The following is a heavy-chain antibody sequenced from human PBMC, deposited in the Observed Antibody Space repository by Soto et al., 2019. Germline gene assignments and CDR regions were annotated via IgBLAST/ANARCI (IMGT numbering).Heavy chain of an antibody. CDR3: LFFYCYRISTFVY. J-gene: IGHJ4*01. V-gene: IGHV3-9*01. D-gene: IGHD3-16*02. Sequence: QPGGSLRLSCAASGFTFDDYAMHWVRQAPGKGLEWVSGISWNSGRIGYADSVKGRFTISRDNAKSSLYLQMNSLRAEDTALYYCLFFYCYRISTFVYWCHGTXFTVSS. CDR2: ISWNSGRI. CDR1: GFTFDDYA.